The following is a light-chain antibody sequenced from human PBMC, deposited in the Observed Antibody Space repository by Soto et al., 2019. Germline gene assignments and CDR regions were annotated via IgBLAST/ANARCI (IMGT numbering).Light chain of an antibody. V-gene: IGLV1-47*02. J-gene: IGLJ3*02. CDR1: SSNIGSNY. Sequence: QAVVTQPPSASGTPGQRVTISCSGSSSNIGSNYVYWYQQLPATAPKLLIYSNNQRPSGVPDRFSGSKSGTSASLAISGLRSEDEADYYCAAWDDSLSGGVFGGGTKLTVL. CDR2: SNN. CDR3: AAWDDSLSGGV.